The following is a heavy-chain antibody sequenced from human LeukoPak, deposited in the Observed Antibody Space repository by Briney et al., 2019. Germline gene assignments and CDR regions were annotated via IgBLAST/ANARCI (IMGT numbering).Heavy chain of an antibody. J-gene: IGHJ4*02. D-gene: IGHD4-17*01. V-gene: IGHV4-30-4*08. CDR3: ARAVTFTLIDY. CDR1: GGSISSGDYY. Sequence: SQTLSLTFTVSGGSISSGDYYWSWIRQPPGKGLEWIGYIYYSGSTYYNPSLKSRVTISVDTSKNQFSLKLSSVTAADTAVYYCARAVTFTLIDYWGQGTLVTVSS. CDR2: IYYSGST.